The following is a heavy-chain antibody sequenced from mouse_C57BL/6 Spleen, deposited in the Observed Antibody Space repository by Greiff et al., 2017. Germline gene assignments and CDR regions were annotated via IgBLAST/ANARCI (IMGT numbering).Heavy chain of an antibody. CDR1: GYTFTSYS. CDR2: IHPNSGST. Sequence: QVQLKQPGAELVKPGASVKLSCKASGYTFTSYSMHWVKQRPGQGLEWIGMIHPNSGSTNYNEKFKSKATLTVDKSSSTAYMQLSSLTSEDSAVYYCAREGAYAMDYWGQGTSVTVSS. V-gene: IGHV1-64*01. CDR3: AREGAYAMDY. J-gene: IGHJ4*01. D-gene: IGHD3-1*01.